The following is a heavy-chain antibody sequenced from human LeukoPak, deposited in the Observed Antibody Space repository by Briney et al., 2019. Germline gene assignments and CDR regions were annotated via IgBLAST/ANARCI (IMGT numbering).Heavy chain of an antibody. D-gene: IGHD2/OR15-2a*01. V-gene: IGHV3-30*03. CDR2: ISYDGSNK. CDR1: GFTFSSYG. Sequence: PGRSLRLSCAASGFTFSSYGMHWVRQAPGKGLEWVAVISYDGSNKYYADSVKGRFTISRDNAKKSLYLQLNSLRAEDTAVYYCARDSLFRIAGYYMDVWGQGTMVTVSS. CDR3: ARDSLFRIAGYYMDV. J-gene: IGHJ3*01.